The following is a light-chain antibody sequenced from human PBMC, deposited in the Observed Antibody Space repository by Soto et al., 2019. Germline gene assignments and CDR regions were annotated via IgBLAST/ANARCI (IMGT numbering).Light chain of an antibody. J-gene: IGKJ1*01. Sequence: EIVLTQSPGTLSLSPGERATLSCRASQSVSSSYLAWYQQKPGQAPRLLIYGASSRATGIPDRFSGSGSGTEFTLTISRLEPEDFSVYYCQQYGSSPPTFGQWTKVEIK. CDR1: QSVSSSY. V-gene: IGKV3-20*01. CDR3: QQYGSSPPT. CDR2: GAS.